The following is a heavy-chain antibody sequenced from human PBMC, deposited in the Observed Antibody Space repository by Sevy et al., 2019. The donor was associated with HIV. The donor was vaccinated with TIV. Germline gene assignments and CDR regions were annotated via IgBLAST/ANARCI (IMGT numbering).Heavy chain of an antibody. CDR1: GGSITSLY. CDR2: IYYNGYI. J-gene: IGHJ4*02. Sequence: PETLSLTCTVSGGSITSLYWNWIRQPPGKGLEWIANIYYNGYINYNPSLKSRVTLSLDTSKNQFSLRLSFVTAADTAMYYCAGENAWGRGYSWGQGTLVTVSS. CDR3: AGENAWGRGYS. V-gene: IGHV4-59*11. D-gene: IGHD1-26*01.